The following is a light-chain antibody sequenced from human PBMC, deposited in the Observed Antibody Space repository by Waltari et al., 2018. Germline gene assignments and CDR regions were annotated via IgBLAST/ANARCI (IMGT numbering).Light chain of an antibody. CDR3: HQYSRSPPWT. J-gene: IGKJ1*01. Sequence: EIVLTQSPGTLSLSPGERATLSCRASQSFTSTALAWYQQKPGQAPRLLIAGASSRATGIPDRFSGSGSGTDFTLTISRLEPEDFAVYYCHQYSRSPPWTFGQGTKVEIK. CDR2: GAS. V-gene: IGKV3-20*01. CDR1: QSFTSTA.